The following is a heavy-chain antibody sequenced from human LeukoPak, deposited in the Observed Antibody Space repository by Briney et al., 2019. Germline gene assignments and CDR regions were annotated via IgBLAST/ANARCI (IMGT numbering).Heavy chain of an antibody. CDR2: IYYSGST. CDR3: ARGGQSYSSGWYYYYYMDV. Sequence: PSETLSLTCTVSGGSISSSSYYWGWIRQPPGKGLEWIGSIYYSGSTHYNPSLKSRVTISVDTSRNQFSLKLSSVTAADTAVYYCARGGQSYSSGWYYYYYMDVWGKGTTVTVSS. D-gene: IGHD6-19*01. J-gene: IGHJ6*03. V-gene: IGHV4-39*01. CDR1: GGSISSSSYY.